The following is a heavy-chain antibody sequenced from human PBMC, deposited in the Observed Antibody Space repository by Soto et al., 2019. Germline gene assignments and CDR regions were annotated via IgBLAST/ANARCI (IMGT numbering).Heavy chain of an antibody. V-gene: IGHV4-34*01. CDR2: INHSGST. CDR1: GGSFSGYY. J-gene: IGHJ4*02. D-gene: IGHD3-22*01. CDR3: ASRYLXHCFSSGCSAPYDY. Sequence: SETLSLTCAVYGGSFSGYYWSWIRQPPGKGLEWIGEINHSGSTNYNPSLKSRVTISVDTSKNQFSLKLSSVTAADTAVYYCASRYLXHCFSSGCSAPYDYWGKGALVTVSS.